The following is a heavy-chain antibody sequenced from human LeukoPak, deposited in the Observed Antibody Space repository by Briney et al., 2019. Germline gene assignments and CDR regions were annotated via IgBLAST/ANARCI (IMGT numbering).Heavy chain of an antibody. CDR1: GYTFTDYY. CDR2: IDPKSGAT. J-gene: IGHJ5*02. D-gene: IGHD3-10*01. V-gene: IGHV1-2*02. CDR3: ARSPRSRSYWGPFCA. Sequence: ASVKVSCKASGYTFTDYYIHWLRQAPGRGPEWLGWIDPKSGATYYAEKFQGRVTMTGDTSIDTAYMQQSRLTSDDTAVYYCARSPRSRSYWGPFCAWGQGALVTVSS.